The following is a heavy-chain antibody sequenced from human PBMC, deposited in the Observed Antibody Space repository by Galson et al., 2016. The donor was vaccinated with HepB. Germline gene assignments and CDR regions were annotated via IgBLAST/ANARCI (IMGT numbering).Heavy chain of an antibody. CDR1: GYSFTNYA. D-gene: IGHD3-10*01. CDR2: INADSGDI. CDR3: ARGYGSGSYLIQY. Sequence: SVKVSCKASGYSFTNYAMHWVRQAPGQRLEWMGWINADSGDIVYAHKFQDRVTITRDTSASTLYMEISSLRTEDTAVYYCARGYGSGSYLIQYWGQGTQLTVSS. J-gene: IGHJ4*02. V-gene: IGHV1-3*01.